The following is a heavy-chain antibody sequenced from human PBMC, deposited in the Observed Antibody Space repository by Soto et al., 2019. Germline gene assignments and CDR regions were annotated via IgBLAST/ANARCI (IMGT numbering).Heavy chain of an antibody. Sequence: SVKVSCKASGGTFSSHAISWVRRAPGQGLEWIGGIIPFFKATNYAQKFQGRVTITADDSTSTAYMDLYSLRSEDTAVYYCARDVPLNYYDGTYSYYAMDVWGQGTTVTVSS. V-gene: IGHV1-69*13. CDR2: IIPFFKAT. CDR3: ARDVPLNYYDGTYSYYAMDV. D-gene: IGHD3-16*01. J-gene: IGHJ6*02. CDR1: GGTFSSHA.